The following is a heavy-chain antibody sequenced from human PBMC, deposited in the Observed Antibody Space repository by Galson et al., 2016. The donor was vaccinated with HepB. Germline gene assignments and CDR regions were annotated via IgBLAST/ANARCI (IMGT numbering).Heavy chain of an antibody. Sequence: SVKVSCKASGYTFTSYGISWVRQAPGQGPEWMGWISAYHGKTDYAQKLQGRVTMTTDTFTRTAYMELRSLRSDDTAGYYCARGQYYLYGSGSYPRGMDVWGKGTTVTVSS. CDR2: ISAYHGKT. J-gene: IGHJ6*04. CDR1: GYTFTSYG. V-gene: IGHV1-18*01. CDR3: ARGQYYLYGSGSYPRGMDV. D-gene: IGHD3-10*01.